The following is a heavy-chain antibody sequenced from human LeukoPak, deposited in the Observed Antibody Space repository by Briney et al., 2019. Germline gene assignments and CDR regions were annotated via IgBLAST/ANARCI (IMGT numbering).Heavy chain of an antibody. D-gene: IGHD3-3*01. J-gene: IGHJ6*03. Sequence: GSLRLSCAASGFTFSSYSMNWVRQAPGKGLEWGSYISSSSSTIYYADSVKCRFTISRDNAKNSLYLQMNSLRAEDTAVYYCAREGYDFWGVYMDVWGKGTTVTVSS. CDR3: AREGYDFWGVYMDV. CDR1: GFTFSSYS. V-gene: IGHV3-48*01. CDR2: ISSSSSTI.